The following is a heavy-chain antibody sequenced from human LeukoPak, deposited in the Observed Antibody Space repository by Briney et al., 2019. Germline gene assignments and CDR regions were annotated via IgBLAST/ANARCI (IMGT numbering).Heavy chain of an antibody. J-gene: IGHJ4*02. CDR1: GGSISSGGYY. CDR2: IYYSGST. V-gene: IGHV4-31*03. Sequence: ASETLSLTCTVSGGSISSGGYYWSWIRQHPGKGLEWIGYIYYSGSTYYNPSLKSRVTISVDTSKNQFSLKLSSVTAADTAVYYCARANQYYYDSSGSRCFDYWGQGTLVTVSS. CDR3: ARANQYYYDSSGSRCFDY. D-gene: IGHD3-22*01.